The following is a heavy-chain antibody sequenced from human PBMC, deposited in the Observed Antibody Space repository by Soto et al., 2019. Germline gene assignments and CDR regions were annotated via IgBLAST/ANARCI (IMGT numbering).Heavy chain of an antibody. CDR1: GGSVNNDKW. D-gene: IGHD3-9*01. V-gene: IGHV4-4*02. CDR3: AGQWSAGYGAFDP. J-gene: IGHJ5*02. Sequence: QVQLQESGPGLVKPSGTLSLTCAVSGGSVNNDKWWSWVRQPPGKGLEWIGEIHSSGITNYNPSRMSRASIFVDKFKNQFSVKLTSVTAADTAVYFCAGQWSAGYGAFDPWGQGTLVTVSS. CDR2: IHSSGIT.